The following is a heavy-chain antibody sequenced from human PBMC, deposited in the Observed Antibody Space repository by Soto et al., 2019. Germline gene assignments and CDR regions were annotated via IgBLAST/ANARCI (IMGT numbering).Heavy chain of an antibody. V-gene: IGHV3-21*01. CDR1: GFTFNSYS. CDR3: ARGPPLDG. Sequence: GSLRLSCVASGFTFNSYSMNWVRQAPGKGLEWVSYISSSGNYIYYADSLKGRFTISRDNAKNSLDLQMNSLRAEDTAVYYCARGPPLDGWGQGTLVTVSS. CDR2: ISSSGNYI. J-gene: IGHJ4*02.